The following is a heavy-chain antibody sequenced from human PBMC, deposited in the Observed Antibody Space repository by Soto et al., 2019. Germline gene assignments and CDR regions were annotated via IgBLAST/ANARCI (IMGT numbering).Heavy chain of an antibody. Sequence: GGSLRLSCAASGFTFSSYAMSWVRQAPGKGLEWVSAISGSGGSTYYADSVKGRFTISRDNSKNTLYLQMNSLRAEDTAVYYCAKLIALRDFWSGYSQYYFDYWGQGTLVTVSS. V-gene: IGHV3-23*01. CDR3: AKLIALRDFWSGYSQYYFDY. CDR2: ISGSGGST. J-gene: IGHJ4*02. CDR1: GFTFSSYA. D-gene: IGHD3-3*01.